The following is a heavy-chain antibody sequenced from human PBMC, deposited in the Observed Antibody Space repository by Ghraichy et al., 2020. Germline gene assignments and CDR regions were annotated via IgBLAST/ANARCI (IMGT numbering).Heavy chain of an antibody. CDR1: GYSFTSYW. D-gene: IGHD2-2*01. Sequence: GESLNISCKGSGYSFTSYWISWVRQMPGKGLEWMGRIDPSDSYTNYSPSFQGHVTISADKSISTAYLQWSSLKASDTAMYYCARCDCSSTSCSPPFDYWGQGTLVTVSS. CDR3: ARCDCSSTSCSPPFDY. J-gene: IGHJ4*02. CDR2: IDPSDSYT. V-gene: IGHV5-10-1*01.